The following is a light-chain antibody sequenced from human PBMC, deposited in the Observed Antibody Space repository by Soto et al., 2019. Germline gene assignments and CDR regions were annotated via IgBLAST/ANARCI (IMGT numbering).Light chain of an antibody. CDR1: QSVSIW. V-gene: IGKV1-5*03. CDR2: KSS. Sequence: DIQMTQSPSTLSASEGDSVTISCRASQSVSIWLAWYQQIPGRAPKLLIYKSSILESGVPSRFRGSGSGTEFTLTISSLQHDHFATYYCQQFNTSPWTFGQGTKVDIK. CDR3: QQFNTSPWT. J-gene: IGKJ1*01.